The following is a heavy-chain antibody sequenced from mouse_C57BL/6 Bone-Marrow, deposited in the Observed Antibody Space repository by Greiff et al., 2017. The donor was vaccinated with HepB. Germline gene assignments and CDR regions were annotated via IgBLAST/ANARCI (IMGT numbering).Heavy chain of an antibody. CDR2: FYPGSGSI. D-gene: IGHD2-1*01. J-gene: IGHJ3*01. CDR1: GYTFTEYT. CDR3: ARHEEAYGNYPSWFAY. Sequence: VQLQESGAELVKPGASVKLSCKASGYTFTEYTIHWVKQRSGQGLEWIGWFYPGSGSIKYNEKFKDKATLTADKSSSTVYMELSRLTSEDSAVYFCARHEEAYGNYPSWFAYWGQGTLVTVSA. V-gene: IGHV1-62-2*01.